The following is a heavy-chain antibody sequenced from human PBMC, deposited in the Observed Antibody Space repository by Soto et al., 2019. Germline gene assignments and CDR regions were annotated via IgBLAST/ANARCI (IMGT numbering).Heavy chain of an antibody. Sequence: ASVKVSCKASGYTFTGYYMHWVRQAPGQGLEWMGWINPNSGGTNYAQKFQGWVTMTRDTSISTAYMELSRLRSDDTAVYYCARDRAGGSWKFDPWGQETLVTISS. CDR3: ARDRAGGSWKFDP. CDR1: GYTFTGYY. V-gene: IGHV1-2*04. D-gene: IGHD6-13*01. J-gene: IGHJ5*02. CDR2: INPNSGGT.